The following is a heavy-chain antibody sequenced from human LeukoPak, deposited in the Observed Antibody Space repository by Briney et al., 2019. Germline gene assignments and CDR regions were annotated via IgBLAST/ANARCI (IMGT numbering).Heavy chain of an antibody. CDR3: ARVNINNWHSCNY. CDR1: GGSISSNNW. D-gene: IGHD1-1*01. V-gene: IGHV4-4*02. CDR2: IYHSGSP. Sequence: SGTLSLTCAVSGGSISSNNWWGWVRQPPGKGLEWIGEIYHSGSPNYNPSLKSRVTISVDKSRNHFSLNLSSVTAADTAVYYCARVNINNWHSCNYWGQGTLVTVSS. J-gene: IGHJ4*02.